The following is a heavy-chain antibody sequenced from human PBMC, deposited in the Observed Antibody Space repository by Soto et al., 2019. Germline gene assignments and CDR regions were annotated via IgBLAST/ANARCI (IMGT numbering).Heavy chain of an antibody. CDR2: ISGSDGST. CDR3: ARRSSSWYFDY. D-gene: IGHD6-13*01. CDR1: GFTFGGYA. V-gene: IGHV3-23*01. Sequence: GGSLRLSYAASGFTFGGYAMNWVRQAPGKGLEWVSVISGSDGSTYYADSVKGRFTISRDNSKNTLNLQMNSLRAEDTAVYYCARRSSSWYFDYWGQGTLVTVSS. J-gene: IGHJ4*02.